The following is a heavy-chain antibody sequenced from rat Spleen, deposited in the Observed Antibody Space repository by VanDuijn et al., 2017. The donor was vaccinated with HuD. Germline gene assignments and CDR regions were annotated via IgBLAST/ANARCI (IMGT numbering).Heavy chain of an antibody. CDR3: ARSRYYGYPHYVMDA. V-gene: IGHV3-3*01. D-gene: IGHD1-7*01. J-gene: IGHJ4*01. Sequence: EVQLQESGPGLVKPSQSLSLTCSVTGYSITSSYRWNWIRKFPGNKLEWMGYINSAGSTNYNPSLKSRISITRDTSKNQFFLQVNSVTTEDTATYYCARSRYYGYPHYVMDAWGQGASVTVSS. CDR2: INSAGST. CDR1: GYSITSSYR.